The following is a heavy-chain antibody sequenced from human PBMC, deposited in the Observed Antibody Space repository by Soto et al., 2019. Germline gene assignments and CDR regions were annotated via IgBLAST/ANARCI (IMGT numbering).Heavy chain of an antibody. CDR1: GFTFSNFW. J-gene: IGHJ4*02. D-gene: IGHD1-26*01. CDR3: ARQTGLGATNY. Sequence: DVDLVESGGALVQPGGSLRLSCAGSGFTFSNFWRHWVRKAPGKGLVWVARINTDGSVTSHADSVKGRFTISRDNAKSTLYLQMNSLREEDSAMYYCARQTGLGATNYWGRGTLVTVSS. CDR2: INTDGSVT. V-gene: IGHV3-74*01.